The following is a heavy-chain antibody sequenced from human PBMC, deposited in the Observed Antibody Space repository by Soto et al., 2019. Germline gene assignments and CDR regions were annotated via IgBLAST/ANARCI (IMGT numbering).Heavy chain of an antibody. D-gene: IGHD6-6*01. CDR2: ISPSGTT. CDR3: ARGPKVSGSAQTRPDF. Sequence: SETLSLTCSWYSGSLSGHYGSWIRQPPGKGLEWIGEISPSGTTNYSPALKSRVSISVDTSKNQFSLNLTSRTAADTAVYYCARGPKVSGSAQTRPDFWGQGSLVT. J-gene: IGHJ4*02. V-gene: IGHV4-34*01. CDR1: SGSLSGHY.